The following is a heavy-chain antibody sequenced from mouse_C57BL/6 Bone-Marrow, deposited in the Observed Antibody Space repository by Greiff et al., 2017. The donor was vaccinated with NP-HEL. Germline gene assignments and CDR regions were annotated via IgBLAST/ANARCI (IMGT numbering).Heavy chain of an antibody. D-gene: IGHD1-1*01. J-gene: IGHJ1*03. CDR3: ERRSYYGSRYGYFDV. CDR1: GYTFTDHT. V-gene: IGHV1-78*01. CDR2: IYPRDGST. Sequence: QVQLQQSDAELVKPGASVKISCKVSGYTFTDHTIHWMKQRPEQGLEWIGYIYPRDGSTKYNEKFKGKATLTADKSSSTAYMQLNSLTSEDSAVYCCERRSYYGSRYGYFDVWGTGTTVTVSS.